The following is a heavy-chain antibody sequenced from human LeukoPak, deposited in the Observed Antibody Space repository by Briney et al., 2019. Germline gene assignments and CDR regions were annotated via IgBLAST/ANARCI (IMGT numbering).Heavy chain of an antibody. D-gene: IGHD4-23*01. Sequence: SETLSLTCTVSGGSISSSSYYWGWIRQPPGKGLEWIGSIYYSGSTYYNPSLKSRVTISLDTSKNQFSLRLTSVTAADTAVYYCARNRVVGTPNFDYWGQGTLVTVFS. J-gene: IGHJ4*02. V-gene: IGHV4-39*07. CDR3: ARNRVVGTPNFDY. CDR2: IYYSGST. CDR1: GGSISSSSYY.